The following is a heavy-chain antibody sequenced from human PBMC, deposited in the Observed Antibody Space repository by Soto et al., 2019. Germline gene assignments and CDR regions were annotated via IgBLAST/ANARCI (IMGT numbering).Heavy chain of an antibody. V-gene: IGHV4-30-2*01. CDR1: GGSISSGGYS. D-gene: IGHD3-10*01. CDR3: ARDRGINHWFDS. J-gene: IGHJ5*01. CDR2: TYHSGTT. Sequence: TLSLTCALSGGSISSGGYSWSWIRQPPGQGLEGIGYTYHSGTTYYNPSLKSPLTISLYRSKSQFSLNLSPVTAADAAVYYSARDRGINHWFDSWGQGTL.